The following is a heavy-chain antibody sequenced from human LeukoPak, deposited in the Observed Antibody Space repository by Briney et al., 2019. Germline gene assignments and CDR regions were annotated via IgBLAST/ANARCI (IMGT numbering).Heavy chain of an antibody. V-gene: IGHV1-46*01. CDR2: ISPSGGST. CDR1: GYTFTSNY. D-gene: IGHD5-12*01. CDR3: ARGLDSYSGYGGFDY. J-gene: IGHJ4*02. Sequence: ASVKVSCKAFGYTFTSNYMHWVRQAPGQGPEWMRVISPSGGSTTYAQKFQGRVTLTRDMSTSTDYLELSSLRSEDTAVYYCARGLDSYSGYGGFDYWGQGTLVTVSS.